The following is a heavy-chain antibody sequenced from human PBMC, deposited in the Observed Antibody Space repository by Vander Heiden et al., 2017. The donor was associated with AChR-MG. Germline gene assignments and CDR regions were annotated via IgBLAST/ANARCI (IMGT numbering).Heavy chain of an antibody. CDR3: ATSLTCVSSSWHDAFDI. CDR2: FDPEDGET. V-gene: IGHV1-24*01. D-gene: IGHD6-13*01. J-gene: IGHJ3*02. CDR1: GYTLTELS. Sequence: QVQLIQSGAEVKKPGASVKVSCKVSGYTLTELSMHWVRQAPGKGLEWMGGFDPEDGETIYAQKFQGRVTMTEDTSTDTAYMELSSLRSEDTAVYYCATSLTCVSSSWHDAFDIWGQGTMVTVSS.